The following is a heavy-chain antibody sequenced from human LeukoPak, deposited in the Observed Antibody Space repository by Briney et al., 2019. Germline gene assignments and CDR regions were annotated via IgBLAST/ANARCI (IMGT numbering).Heavy chain of an antibody. CDR2: ISGSGGST. Sequence: GGSLRLSWAASGFTFSSYAMSWVRQAPGKGLEWVSGISGSGGSTYYADSVKGRFTISRDNSKNRLYLQMNSLRAEDTAVYYCAKRPRGNYLDPFDYWGQGTLVTVSS. J-gene: IGHJ4*02. CDR1: GFTFSSYA. V-gene: IGHV3-23*01. D-gene: IGHD3-10*01. CDR3: AKRPRGNYLDPFDY.